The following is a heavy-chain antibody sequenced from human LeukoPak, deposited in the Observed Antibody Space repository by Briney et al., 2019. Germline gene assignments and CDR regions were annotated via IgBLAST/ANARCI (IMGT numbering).Heavy chain of an antibody. Sequence: SETLSLTCAVSGGSISSSAWWSWVRQPPGRGLEWIGEVYHSGSTNYNSFLKSRVTISVDKSKNQFSLKLTSATAADTAVYYCARDLGSSWFEPLDYWGQGILVIVSS. J-gene: IGHJ4*02. CDR2: VYHSGST. V-gene: IGHV4-4*02. CDR3: ARDLGSSWFEPLDY. D-gene: IGHD6-13*01. CDR1: GGSISSSAW.